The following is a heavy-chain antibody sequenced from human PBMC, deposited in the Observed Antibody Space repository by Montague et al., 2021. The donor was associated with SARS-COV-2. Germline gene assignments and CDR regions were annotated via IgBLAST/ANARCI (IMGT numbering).Heavy chain of an antibody. J-gene: IGHJ4*02. CDR2: MYYTGHT. D-gene: IGHD6-6*01. CDR1: GASVASGNFY. Sequence: SETLSLTCTVSGASVASGNFYWSWIRQPPGKGLEWTGYMYYTGHTNYNPSLESRVTMPVDPSKNQFSLTLTSVTAADTAVYYCARSRANVPSRPGFDYWGQGALVTVSS. CDR3: ARSRANVPSRPGFDY. V-gene: IGHV4-61*01.